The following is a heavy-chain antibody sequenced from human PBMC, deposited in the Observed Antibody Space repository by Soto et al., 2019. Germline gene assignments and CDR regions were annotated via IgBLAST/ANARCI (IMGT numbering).Heavy chain of an antibody. CDR1: GGSISSSSYY. Sequence: SETLSLTCTVSGGSISSSSYYWGWIRQPPGKGLEWIGSIYYSGSTYYNPSLKSRVTISVDTSKNQFSLKLSSVTAADTAVYYCARLGGDIDSSGWTYYFDYWGQGTLVTVSS. J-gene: IGHJ4*02. CDR2: IYYSGST. V-gene: IGHV4-39*01. CDR3: ARLGGDIDSSGWTYYFDY. D-gene: IGHD6-19*01.